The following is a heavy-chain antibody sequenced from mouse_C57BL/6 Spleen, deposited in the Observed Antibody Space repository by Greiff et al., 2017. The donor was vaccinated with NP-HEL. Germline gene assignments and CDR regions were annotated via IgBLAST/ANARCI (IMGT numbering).Heavy chain of an antibody. V-gene: IGHV1-63*01. CDR1: GYTFTNYW. D-gene: IGHD2-3*01. Sequence: VQLQQSGAELVRPGTSVKMSCKASGYTFTNYWIGWAKQRPGHGLEWIGDIYPGGGYTNYNEKFKGKATLTADKSSSTAYMQFSSLTSEDSAIYYCARSYDGYLYYFDYWGQGTTLTVSS. J-gene: IGHJ2*01. CDR2: IYPGGGYT. CDR3: ARSYDGYLYYFDY.